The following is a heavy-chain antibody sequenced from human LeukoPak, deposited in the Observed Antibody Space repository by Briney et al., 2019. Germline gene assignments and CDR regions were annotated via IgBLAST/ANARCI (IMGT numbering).Heavy chain of an antibody. V-gene: IGHV4-34*01. D-gene: IGHD2-21*02. Sequence: KPSETLSLTCAVSGVSFDDYYWSWVRQTPGTGLEWIGEINHSGYTNDSPSLKSRVTLSIDTSRKQFSLNLRSVTVADTGIYYCTRMTAGHDYWGQGTLVTVSS. CDR2: INHSGYT. J-gene: IGHJ4*02. CDR1: GVSFDDYY. CDR3: TRMTAGHDY.